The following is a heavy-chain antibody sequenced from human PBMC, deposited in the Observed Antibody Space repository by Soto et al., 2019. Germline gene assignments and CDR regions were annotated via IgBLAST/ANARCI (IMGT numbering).Heavy chain of an antibody. CDR1: GGTFSNDI. CDR3: VRDSPIGSTFSGYDGIDY. D-gene: IGHD5-12*01. J-gene: IGHJ4*02. Sequence: QVQLVQSGAEVKKPGSSVKVSCKTSGGTFSNDIITWVRQAPGQGLEWMGRIIPPLDTTNYGQKFQGRVTITADKSTGTAYMELNSLRSEDTAVYYCVRDSPIGSTFSGYDGIDYWGQGTLVTVSS. V-gene: IGHV1-69*08. CDR2: IIPPLDTT.